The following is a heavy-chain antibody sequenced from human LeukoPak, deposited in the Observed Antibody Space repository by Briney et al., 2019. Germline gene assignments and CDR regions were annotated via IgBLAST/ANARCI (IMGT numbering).Heavy chain of an antibody. J-gene: IGHJ4*02. V-gene: IGHV5-51*01. CDR2: IYPGDSDV. D-gene: IGHD6-13*01. CDR3: ARQGSNSTWDRYLAY. Sequence: GESLKISCKGSGYSFSNYWIGWVRQMPGKGLEWMGIIYPGDSDVRYSPSFQGQVTISADKSISTAYLQWSSLQASDTAMYYCARQGSNSTWDRYLAYWGQGTQVTVSS. CDR1: GYSFSNYW.